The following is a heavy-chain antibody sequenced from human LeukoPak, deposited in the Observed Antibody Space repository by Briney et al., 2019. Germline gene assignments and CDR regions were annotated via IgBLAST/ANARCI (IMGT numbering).Heavy chain of an antibody. D-gene: IGHD4-11*01. J-gene: IGHJ4*02. CDR1: GGSISSSRYY. V-gene: IGHV4-39*07. CDR2: IYYSGTT. Sequence: SETLSLTCTVSGGSISSSRYYWDWVRQPPGKGLECIGSIYYSGTTYYNPSLKSRVTLSVDTSKNQFSLKLSSVTAADTAVYYCARERDYSPGEFDYWGQGTLVTVSS. CDR3: ARERDYSPGEFDY.